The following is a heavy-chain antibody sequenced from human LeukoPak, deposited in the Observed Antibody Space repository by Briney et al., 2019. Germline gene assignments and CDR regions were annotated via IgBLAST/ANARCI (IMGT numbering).Heavy chain of an antibody. J-gene: IGHJ3*02. CDR1: GFTFSRYS. Sequence: PGGSLRLSCTASGFTFSRYSMHWVRQAPGKGLEWVAVISYDGTNKYHADAVKGRFSISRDNSKNTQYLQMKGLRAEDTAVYYCARDSVWQLDLSPDDAFDIWGQGTMVTVSS. D-gene: IGHD1-7*01. CDR2: ISYDGTNK. V-gene: IGHV3-30*04. CDR3: ARDSVWQLDLSPDDAFDI.